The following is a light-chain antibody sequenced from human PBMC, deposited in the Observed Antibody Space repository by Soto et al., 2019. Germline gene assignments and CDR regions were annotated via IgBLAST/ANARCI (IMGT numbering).Light chain of an antibody. J-gene: IGKJ5*01. CDR1: RGISSY. V-gene: IGKV1-9*01. CDR2: SAS. CDR3: HQLTVHPQT. Sequence: IQCAMFHIYLSASLGDRVTITCQASRGISSYLAWYQQKPGKPPKLLVYSASTLQSGVPSRFSGSGSGPDFTLTIGILQPEDSAPYFCHQLTVHPQTFGEGTRL.